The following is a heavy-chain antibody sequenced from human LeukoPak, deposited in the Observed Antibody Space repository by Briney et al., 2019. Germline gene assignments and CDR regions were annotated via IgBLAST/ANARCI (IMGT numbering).Heavy chain of an antibody. CDR1: GYSFTNYW. CDR3: ARRSGTYFDY. Sequence: GESLKISCKGSGYSFTNYWIGWVRQMPGKGLGWMGFIYPGDSNTIYSPSFQGQVTISADKSINTAYLQWSSLKASDTAMYYCARRSGTYFDYWGQGTLVTVSS. CDR2: IYPGDSNT. D-gene: IGHD1-26*01. V-gene: IGHV5-51*01. J-gene: IGHJ4*02.